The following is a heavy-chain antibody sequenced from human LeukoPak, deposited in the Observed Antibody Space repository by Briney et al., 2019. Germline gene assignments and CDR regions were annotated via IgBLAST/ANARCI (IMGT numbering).Heavy chain of an antibody. D-gene: IGHD2/OR15-2a*01. CDR1: GFTFDDYA. Sequence: GGSLRLSCAASGFTFDDYAMHWVRQAPGKGLEWVSGISWNSGTIGYADSVKGRFTISRDNAKNSLYLQMNSLRAEDTALYYCAKDIGKLYPYYYGLDVWGQGTTVTVSS. J-gene: IGHJ6*02. V-gene: IGHV3-9*01. CDR3: AKDIGKLYPYYYGLDV. CDR2: ISWNSGTI.